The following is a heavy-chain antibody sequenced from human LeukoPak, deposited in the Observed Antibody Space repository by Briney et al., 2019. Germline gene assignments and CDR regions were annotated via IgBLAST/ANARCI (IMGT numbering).Heavy chain of an antibody. CDR2: ISAYNGNT. D-gene: IGHD2-15*01. CDR3: ARWAVAATRADFDY. Sequence: GASVKVSCKASGYTFTSYGISWVRQAPGQGLEWMGWISAYNGNTNYAQKLQGRVTMTPDTSTSTAYMELRSLRSDDTAVYYCARWAVAATRADFDYWGQGTLVTVSS. J-gene: IGHJ4*02. CDR1: GYTFTSYG. V-gene: IGHV1-18*01.